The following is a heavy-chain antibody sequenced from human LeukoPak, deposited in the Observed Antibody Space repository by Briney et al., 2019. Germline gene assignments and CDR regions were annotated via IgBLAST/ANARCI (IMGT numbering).Heavy chain of an antibody. CDR2: ISSSSSYI. CDR1: GFTFSSYS. Sequence: GGSLRLSCAASGFTFSSYSMNWVRQAPGKGLEWVSSISSSSSYIYYADSVKGRFTISRDNSKNSLYLQMNSLRAEDTAVYYCARDRGQIVVVPAAHRPIFWGQGTMVTVSS. CDR3: ARDRGQIVVVPAAHRPIF. J-gene: IGHJ3*01. D-gene: IGHD2-2*01. V-gene: IGHV3-21*01.